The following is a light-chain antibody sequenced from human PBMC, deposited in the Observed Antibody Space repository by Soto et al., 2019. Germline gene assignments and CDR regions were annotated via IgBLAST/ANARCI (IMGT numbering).Light chain of an antibody. Sequence: EVMLTQSPGTLSLSPGERATLSCRASQSVSNNYLAWYRQKPGQAPRLLIYGASNRATGIPDRFSGSGSGTDFTLTISRLAPEDFAVYYCQQYGSSFTFGPGTKVDIK. CDR1: QSVSNNY. CDR2: GAS. V-gene: IGKV3-20*01. CDR3: QQYGSSFT. J-gene: IGKJ3*01.